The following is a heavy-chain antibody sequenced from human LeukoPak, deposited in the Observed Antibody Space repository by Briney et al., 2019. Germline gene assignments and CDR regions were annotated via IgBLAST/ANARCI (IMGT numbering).Heavy chain of an antibody. J-gene: IGHJ4*02. CDR2: TYYRSKWYN. D-gene: IGHD6-19*01. Sequence: SQTLSLTCAISGDSVSSNSAAWNWIRQPPSRGLEWLGRTYYRSKWYNDYAVSVKSRITINPDTSKNQFSLQLNSVTPEDTAVYYCARDHRSNSSGWYDFDYWGQGTLVTVSS. CDR1: GDSVSSNSAA. V-gene: IGHV6-1*01. CDR3: ARDHRSNSSGWYDFDY.